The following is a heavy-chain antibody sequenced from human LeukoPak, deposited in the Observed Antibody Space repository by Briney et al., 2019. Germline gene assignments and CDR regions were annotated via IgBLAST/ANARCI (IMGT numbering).Heavy chain of an antibody. D-gene: IGHD3-10*01. J-gene: IGHJ4*02. Sequence: GGSLRLSCAASGFTFDDYGMSWVRQAPGKGVEWVSGINWNGGSTGYAVSVKGRFTISRDNAKNSLYLQMNSLRAEDTALYYCARAPAPLLGGELLHWGQGTLVTVSS. CDR3: ARAPAPLLGGELLH. CDR2: INWNGGST. CDR1: GFTFDDYG. V-gene: IGHV3-20*04.